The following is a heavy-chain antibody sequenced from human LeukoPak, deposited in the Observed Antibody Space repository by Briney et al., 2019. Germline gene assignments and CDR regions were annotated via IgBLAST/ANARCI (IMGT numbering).Heavy chain of an antibody. V-gene: IGHV4-39*01. D-gene: IGHD3-10*01. CDR2: IYYSGST. CDR1: GGSISSSSYY. CDR3: ASQTYYYGSGSYYQVDY. Sequence: PSETLSLTCTVSGGSISSSSYYWGWIRQPPGKGLEWIGSIYYSGSTYYNPSLKSRVTISVDTSKNQFSLKLSPVTAADTAVYYCASQTYYYGSGSYYQVDYWGQGTLVTVSS. J-gene: IGHJ4*02.